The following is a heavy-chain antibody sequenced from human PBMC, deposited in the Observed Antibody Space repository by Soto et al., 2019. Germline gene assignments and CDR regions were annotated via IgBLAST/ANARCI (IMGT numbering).Heavy chain of an antibody. CDR1: GGSISSYY. J-gene: IGHJ5*02. V-gene: IGHV4-59*01. CDR2: IYYSGST. CDR3: ARVVDDSSRYWGVDP. D-gene: IGHD3-22*01. Sequence: PSETLSLTCTVSGGSISSYYWSWIRQPPGKGLEWIGYIYYSGSTNYNPSLKSRVTISVDTSKNQFSLKLSSVTAADTAVYYCARVVDDSSRYWGVDPWGQGPLVTVSS.